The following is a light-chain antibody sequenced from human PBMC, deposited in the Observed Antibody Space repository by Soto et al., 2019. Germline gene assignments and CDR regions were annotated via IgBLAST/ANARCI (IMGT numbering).Light chain of an antibody. CDR1: SSNIGSNT. Sequence: QSVLNQPPSASGTPGQRVTISCSGSSSNIGSNTVNWYQQLPGTAPKLLIHANNQRPSGVPDRFSGSKSGTSDSLAISWLHAEEADYYCAAWEDRLNGDVFGTGTKLTVL. J-gene: IGLJ1*01. V-gene: IGLV1-44*01. CDR3: AAWEDRLNGDV. CDR2: ANN.